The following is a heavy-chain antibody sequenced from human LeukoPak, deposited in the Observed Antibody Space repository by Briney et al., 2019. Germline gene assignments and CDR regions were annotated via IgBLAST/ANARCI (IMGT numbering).Heavy chain of an antibody. V-gene: IGHV1-46*01. J-gene: IGHJ4*02. CDR2: IYPRDGST. Sequence: EASVKVSCTASGYSFTSNYIHWVRQAPGQGLEWMGMIYPRDGSTSYAQKFQGRVTVTRDTSTSTVLMELSGLRSEDTAVYYCARDQEAFDYWGQGTLVTVSS. CDR1: GYSFTSNY. CDR3: ARDQEAFDY.